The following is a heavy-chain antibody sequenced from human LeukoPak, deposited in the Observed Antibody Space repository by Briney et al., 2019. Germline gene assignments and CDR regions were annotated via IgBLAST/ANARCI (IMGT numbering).Heavy chain of an antibody. Sequence: PGGSLRLSCAASGFTFSSYWMSWVRQAPGKGLEWVANIKQDGSEKYYVDSVKGRFTISRDNAKNSLYLQMNSLKAEDTAVYYCARDDMLERPSFDIWGQGTVVTVSS. J-gene: IGHJ3*02. V-gene: IGHV3-7*03. CDR3: ARDDMLERPSFDI. CDR2: IKQDGSEK. CDR1: GFTFSSYW. D-gene: IGHD1-1*01.